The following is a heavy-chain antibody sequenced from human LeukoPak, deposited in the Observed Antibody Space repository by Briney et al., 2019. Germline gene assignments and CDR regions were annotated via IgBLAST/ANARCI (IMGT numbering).Heavy chain of an antibody. V-gene: IGHV3-30*02. D-gene: IGHD3-16*01. CDR2: IQSDGSDK. CDR1: GFTFSSYG. Sequence: GGSLRLSCAASGFTFSSYGMHWVRQAPGKGLEHLAFIQSDGSDKYYADSVKGRSTISRDNSKNTLYLQMNGLRGDDTAVYYCVKDLPVLHSWGQGTLVTVSS. J-gene: IGHJ4*02. CDR3: VKDLPVLHS.